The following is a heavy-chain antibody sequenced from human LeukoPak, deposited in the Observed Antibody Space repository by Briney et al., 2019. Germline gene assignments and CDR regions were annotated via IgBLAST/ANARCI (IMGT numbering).Heavy chain of an antibody. D-gene: IGHD1-26*01. CDR2: INPKSGGN. CDR3: ARVRTHLYFDDSGPFDY. Sequence: ASVTVSCMASGYTFTYYFIHWVRQAPGQGLEGMGWINPKSGGNNYAQKFQGRVTMTSDTAISTAYVDLSSLRSDDTAVYYCARVRTHLYFDDSGPFDYWGQGTLVTVSS. CDR1: GYTFTYYF. J-gene: IGHJ4*02. V-gene: IGHV1-2*02.